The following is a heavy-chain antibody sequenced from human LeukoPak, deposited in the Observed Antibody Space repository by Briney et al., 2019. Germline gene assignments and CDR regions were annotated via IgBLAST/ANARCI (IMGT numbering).Heavy chain of an antibody. D-gene: IGHD3-10*01. CDR3: AKTAVWLGDLLSSPPDY. CDR1: GFTFSSFE. Sequence: PGGSLRLSCAASGFTFSSFEMNWVRQAPGRGLVWLSHISTSGGTKYYADSVKGRFTISRDNSKNTLYLQMSSLRAEDTAVYYCAKTAVWLGDLLSSPPDYWGQGTLVTVSS. J-gene: IGHJ4*02. CDR2: ISTSGGTK. V-gene: IGHV3-48*01.